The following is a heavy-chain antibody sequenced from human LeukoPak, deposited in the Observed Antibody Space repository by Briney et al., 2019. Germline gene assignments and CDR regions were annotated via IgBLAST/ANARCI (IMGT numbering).Heavy chain of an antibody. V-gene: IGHV3-43*01. J-gene: IGHJ4*02. CDR3: AKDIGDDYGGNGGLIDY. CDR2: ISWDGGST. Sequence: GGSLRLSCAASGFTLYDYTMHWVRQAPGKGLEWVSLISWDGGSTYYADSVKGRFTISRDNSKNSLYLQMNSLRTEDTASYYCAKDIGDDYGGNGGLIDYWGQGTLVTVSS. CDR1: GFTLYDYT. D-gene: IGHD4-23*01.